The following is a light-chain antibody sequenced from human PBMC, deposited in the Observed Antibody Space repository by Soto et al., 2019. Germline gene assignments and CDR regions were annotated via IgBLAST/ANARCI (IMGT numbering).Light chain of an antibody. CDR3: QKYNSALT. J-gene: IGKJ5*01. CDR1: QDISNY. CDR2: DAS. V-gene: IGKV1-33*01. Sequence: DIQMTQSPSSLSASVGDRVTITCQASQDISNYLNWYQQKPGKAPKLLIYDASNLETGVPSRFSGSGSGTDFTLTISSLQPEDVATYFCQKYNSALTFGQGTRLEIK.